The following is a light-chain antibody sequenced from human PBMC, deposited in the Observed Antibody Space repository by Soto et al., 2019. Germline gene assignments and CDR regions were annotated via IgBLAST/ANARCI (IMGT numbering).Light chain of an antibody. CDR2: GAS. CDR1: LTIGDS. V-gene: IGKV1-39*01. Sequence: MKKSPASLSASKGDRVTITCRASLTIGDSLSWFQQKAGKHPTLLIYGASALQSGVPARFSGSGSGTDFTLTIINIQREDFATYYCPQTYYLPRTFGQGANVDIK. CDR3: PQTYYLPRT. J-gene: IGKJ1*01.